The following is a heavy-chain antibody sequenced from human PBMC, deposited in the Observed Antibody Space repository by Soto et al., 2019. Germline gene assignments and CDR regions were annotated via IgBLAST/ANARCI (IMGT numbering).Heavy chain of an antibody. CDR1: GVTLTDIW. D-gene: IGHD5-18*01. CDR3: SHGYYQYFNS. J-gene: IGHJ4*02. CDR2: IKSKTDGGTA. Sequence: GGSLRLSCAVSGVTLTDIWMNWFRQAPGKGPEWVARIKSKTDGGTADYAAPVKGRFIISRDDSENTLYLQMNSLKTEDTAVYYCSHGYYQYFNSWGQGTLVTVSS. V-gene: IGHV3-15*07.